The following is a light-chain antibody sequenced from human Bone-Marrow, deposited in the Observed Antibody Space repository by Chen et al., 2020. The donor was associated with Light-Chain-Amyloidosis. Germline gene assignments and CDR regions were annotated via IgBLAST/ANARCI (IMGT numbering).Light chain of an antibody. V-gene: IGLV2-23*02. CDR2: EVN. CDR1: SSAVGSFNL. J-gene: IGLJ1*01. CDR3: CSYAGSNTYV. Sequence: QSALTQPASVSGSPGQSITISCPGTSSAVGSFNLVSWYPQNPGKAPNLMLYEVNKRPSGVSNRFSGSKSGTTASLTISGLQAEDVADYYCCSYAGSNTYVFGTETKVTVL.